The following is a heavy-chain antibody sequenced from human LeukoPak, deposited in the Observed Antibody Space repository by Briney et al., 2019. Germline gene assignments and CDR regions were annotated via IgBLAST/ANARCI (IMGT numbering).Heavy chain of an antibody. CDR1: GGTFSSYA. CDR2: SIPIFGTA. CDR3: ASGPRDELNYYYYMDV. J-gene: IGHJ6*03. D-gene: IGHD1-7*01. V-gene: IGHV1-69*05. Sequence: GASVKVSCKASGGTFSSYAISWVRQAPGQGLEWMGGSIPIFGTANYAQKFQGRITITTDESTSTAYMELSSLRSEDTAVYYCASGPRDELNYYYYMDVCGKGTTVTVSS.